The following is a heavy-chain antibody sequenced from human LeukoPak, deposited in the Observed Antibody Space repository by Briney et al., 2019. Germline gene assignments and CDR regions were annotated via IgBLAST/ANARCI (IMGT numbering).Heavy chain of an antibody. V-gene: IGHV3-43*02. CDR1: GLIFDDYA. Sequence: PGGSLRLSCEASGLIFDDYAMHWVRQAPGKGLEWVSLISGDGDTTYYADSVKGRFTISRDNAKNSLYLQMNSLRAEDMALYYCAKDIGSTVTYYFDYWGQGTLVTVSS. D-gene: IGHD4-17*01. CDR2: ISGDGDTT. J-gene: IGHJ4*02. CDR3: AKDIGSTVTYYFDY.